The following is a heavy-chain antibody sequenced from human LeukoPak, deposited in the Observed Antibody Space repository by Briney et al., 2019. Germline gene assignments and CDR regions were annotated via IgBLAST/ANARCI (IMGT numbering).Heavy chain of an antibody. J-gene: IGHJ6*02. CDR1: GYTFSSYV. CDR3: ARPLKDYYSSAYRAAYCGMDV. CDR2: INAANGNT. V-gene: IGHV1-3*01. Sequence: ASVKVSCKASGYTFSSYVIHWVRQAPGQNLEWMVWINAANGNTKYSQRLQGRVTITRDTSAKTTYMALNSLRSEDTAVYYCARPLKDYYSSAYRAAYCGMDVWGQGTTVTVSS. D-gene: IGHD3-22*01.